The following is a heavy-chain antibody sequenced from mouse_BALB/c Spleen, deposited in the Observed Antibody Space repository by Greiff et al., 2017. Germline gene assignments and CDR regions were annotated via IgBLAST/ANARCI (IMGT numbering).Heavy chain of an antibody. CDR2: ISSGGST. Sequence: EVKLVESGGGLVKPGGSLKLSCAASGFTFSSYAMSWVRQTPEKRLEWVASISSGGSTYYPDSVKGRFTISRDNAKNTLYLQMSSLKSEDTAMYYCTRDRELGAMDYWGQGTSVTVSS. CDR1: GFTFSSYA. CDR3: TRDRELGAMDY. D-gene: IGHD4-1*01. V-gene: IGHV5-6-4*01. J-gene: IGHJ4*01.